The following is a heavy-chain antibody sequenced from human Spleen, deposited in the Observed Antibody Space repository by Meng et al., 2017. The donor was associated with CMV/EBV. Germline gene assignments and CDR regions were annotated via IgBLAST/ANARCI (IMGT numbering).Heavy chain of an antibody. CDR3: AKVPAVWSGYYTEDY. CDR2: IRYDGSNK. CDR1: GFTFDDYG. J-gene: IGHJ4*02. D-gene: IGHD3-3*01. V-gene: IGHV3-30*02. Sequence: GESLKISCAASGFTFDDYGMHWVRQAPGKGLEWVAFIRYDGSNKYYADSVKGRFTISRDNSKNTLYLQMNSLRAEDTAVYYCAKVPAVWSGYYTEDYWGQGTLVTVSS.